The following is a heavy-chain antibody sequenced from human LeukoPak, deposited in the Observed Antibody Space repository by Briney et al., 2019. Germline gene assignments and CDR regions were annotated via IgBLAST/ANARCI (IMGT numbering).Heavy chain of an antibody. J-gene: IGHJ6*03. CDR2: IYYSGST. CDR1: GGSLTNYY. Sequence: SETLSLTCTVSGGSLTNYYWSWIRQPPGKGLDWIGHIYYSGSTNYNPSLKSRVTISLDTSKNQFSLKVISVTAADTAVYYCARVAKHFRGGLSLYYMDVWGKGTTVTISS. CDR3: ARVAKHFRGGLSLYYMDV. V-gene: IGHV4-59*13. D-gene: IGHD3-10*01.